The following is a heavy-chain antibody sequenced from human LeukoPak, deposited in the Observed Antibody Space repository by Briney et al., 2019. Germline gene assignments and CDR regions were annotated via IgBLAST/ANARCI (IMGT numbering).Heavy chain of an antibody. J-gene: IGHJ4*02. CDR3: ARDLGRD. CDR2: IYTGGST. V-gene: IGHV3-53*01. CDR1: GFTVSSNY. D-gene: IGHD2-15*01. Sequence: GGSLRLSCAASGFTVSSNYMSWVRQAPGKGLEWVSVIYTGGSTYYADSVKGRFAISRDNSKNTLFLQMNSLRAEDTAVYYCARDLGRDWGQGTLVTVSS.